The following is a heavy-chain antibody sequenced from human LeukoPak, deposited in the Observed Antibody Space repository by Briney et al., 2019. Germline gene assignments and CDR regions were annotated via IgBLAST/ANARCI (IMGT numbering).Heavy chain of an antibody. CDR1: GFTFDDYA. CDR3: AKDSYYYDSSGYYGH. D-gene: IGHD3-22*01. V-gene: IGHV3-9*01. Sequence: GGPLRLSCAASGFTFDDYAMHWVRQAPGKGLEWVSGISWNSGSIGYADSVKGRFTISRDNAKNSLYLQMNSLRAEDTALYYCAKDSYYYDSSGYYGHWGQGTLVTVSS. J-gene: IGHJ4*02. CDR2: ISWNSGSI.